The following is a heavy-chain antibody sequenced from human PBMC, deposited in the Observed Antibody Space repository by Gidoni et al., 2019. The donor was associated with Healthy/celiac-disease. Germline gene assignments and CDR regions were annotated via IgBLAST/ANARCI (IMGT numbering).Heavy chain of an antibody. CDR1: GFTFSSYG. Sequence: SCAASGFTFSSYGMHEVRQAPGKGLEWVAVISYDGSTKSFADSAKGRFTSSRDNSKNTLDMQMISLRADDTAVYYCAKDREVWVAGTGGFDYWGQGTLVTVSS. CDR3: AKDREVWVAGTGGFDY. V-gene: IGHV3-30*18. D-gene: IGHD6-19*01. J-gene: IGHJ4*02. CDR2: ISYDGSTK.